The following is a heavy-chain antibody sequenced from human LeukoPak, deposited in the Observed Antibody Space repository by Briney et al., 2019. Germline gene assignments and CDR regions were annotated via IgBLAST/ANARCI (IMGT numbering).Heavy chain of an antibody. Sequence: ASVKVSCKASGYTFTSYAMHWVRQAPGQGLEWMGWINTNTGNPTYAQGFTGRFVFSLDTSVSTAYLQISSLKAEDTAVYYCARDGDGIVVVPGFDPWGQGTLVTVSS. J-gene: IGHJ5*02. D-gene: IGHD2-2*01. CDR2: INTNTGNP. CDR3: ARDGDGIVVVPGFDP. CDR1: GYTFTSYA. V-gene: IGHV7-4-1*02.